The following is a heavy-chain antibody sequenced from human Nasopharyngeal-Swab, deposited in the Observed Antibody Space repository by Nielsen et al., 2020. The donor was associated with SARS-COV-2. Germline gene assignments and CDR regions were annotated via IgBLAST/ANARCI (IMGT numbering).Heavy chain of an antibody. V-gene: IGHV3-53*01. Sequence: VRQAPGKGLEWVSVIYSGGSTYYADSVKGRFAISRDNSKNTLYLQMNSLRAEDTAVYYCASFDYWGQGTLVTVSS. CDR2: IYSGGST. J-gene: IGHJ4*02. CDR3: ASFDY.